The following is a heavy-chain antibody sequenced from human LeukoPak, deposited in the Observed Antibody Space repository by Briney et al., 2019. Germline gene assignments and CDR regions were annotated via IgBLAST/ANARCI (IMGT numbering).Heavy chain of an antibody. V-gene: IGHV1-18*01. CDR3: ARGRVLLGYMDV. CDR1: GYSFTTYS. CDR2: INTYSGNT. D-gene: IGHD3-10*01. Sequence: ASVKVSCKTSGYSFTTYSISWVRQAPGQGLEWMGWINTYSGNTNYAKNLQGRVTITTDKSTSTAYMELSSLRSEDTAVYYCARGRVLLGYMDVWGKGTTVTVSS. J-gene: IGHJ6*03.